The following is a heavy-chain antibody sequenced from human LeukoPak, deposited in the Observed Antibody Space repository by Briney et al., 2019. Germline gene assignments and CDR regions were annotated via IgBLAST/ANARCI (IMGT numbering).Heavy chain of an antibody. V-gene: IGHV1-8*03. CDR1: GGTFSSYA. J-gene: IGHJ5*02. CDR2: MNPNSGNT. CDR3: ARGPKIAATPWFDP. Sequence: ASVKVSCKASGGTFSSYAISWVRQATGQGLEWMGWMNPNSGNTGYAQKFQGRVTITRNTSISTAYMELSSLRSEDTAVYYCARGPKIAATPWFDPWGQGTLVTVSS. D-gene: IGHD2-15*01.